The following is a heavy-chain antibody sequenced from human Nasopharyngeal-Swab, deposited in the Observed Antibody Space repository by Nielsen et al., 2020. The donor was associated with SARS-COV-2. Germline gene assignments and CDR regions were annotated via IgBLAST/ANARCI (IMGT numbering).Heavy chain of an antibody. V-gene: IGHV4-59*01. Sequence: WIRQPPGEGLEWIGYIYYSGSTNYSPSLKSRVTISVDTSKNQFSLKLSSVTAADTAVYYCARGGWLRPFDDWGQGTLVIVSS. D-gene: IGHD5-12*01. CDR2: IYYSGST. CDR3: ARGGWLRPFDD. J-gene: IGHJ4*02.